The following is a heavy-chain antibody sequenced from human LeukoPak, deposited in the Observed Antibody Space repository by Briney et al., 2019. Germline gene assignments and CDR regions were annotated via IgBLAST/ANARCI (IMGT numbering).Heavy chain of an antibody. CDR2: INAGNGNT. CDR1: GYTFTLYT. Sequence: ASVKVSCKASGYTFTLYTMHWVRQAPGQRLEWMGWINAGNGNTKYSQKFQGRVTITRDTSTSTAYVELSSLRSGDTAVYYCARALEYTYGPDAFDIWGQGTMVTVSS. CDR3: ARALEYTYGPDAFDI. J-gene: IGHJ3*02. V-gene: IGHV1-3*01. D-gene: IGHD5-18*01.